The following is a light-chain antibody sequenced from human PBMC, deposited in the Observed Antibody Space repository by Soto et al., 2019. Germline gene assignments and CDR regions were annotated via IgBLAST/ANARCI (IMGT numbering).Light chain of an antibody. J-gene: IGKJ3*01. CDR3: HQYGGSQFT. CDR2: GAS. CDR1: QSVTSSY. Sequence: EIVLMQSPGTLSLSPGERATLSCRASQSVTSSYLAWSQQKPGQAPRVLFFGASSRAAGVPDRFSGSGSGTDFTLTISRLEPEDFAVYYCHQYGGSQFTFGPGTTVDIK. V-gene: IGKV3-20*01.